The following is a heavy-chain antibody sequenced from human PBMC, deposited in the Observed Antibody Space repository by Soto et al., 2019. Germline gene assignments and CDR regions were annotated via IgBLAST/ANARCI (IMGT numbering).Heavy chain of an antibody. J-gene: IGHJ4*02. CDR3: AKDTYYDSSGSLYN. V-gene: IGHV3-30*18. CDR1: GFTFSSYG. CDR2: ISYDGSNK. D-gene: IGHD3-22*01. Sequence: GGSLRLSCAASGFTFSSYGMHWVRRAPGKGLEWVAVISYDGSNKYYADSVKGRSTISRDNSKNTLYLQMNSRRAEDTAVYYCAKDTYYDSSGSLYNCGQGTLVTVSS.